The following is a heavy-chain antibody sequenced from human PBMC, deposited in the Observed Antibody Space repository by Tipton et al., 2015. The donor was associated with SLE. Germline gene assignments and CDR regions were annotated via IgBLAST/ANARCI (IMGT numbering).Heavy chain of an antibody. Sequence: SLRLSCAASGFTFNNYGMHWVRQAPGKGLEWVAVLSYDGSNKYYADSVKGRFTISRDSSKNTLYLQMNSLRAEDTAVYYCARDGLVPAAFAYYYDMDVWGQGTPVTVSS. J-gene: IGHJ6*02. D-gene: IGHD2-2*01. CDR1: GFTFNNYG. CDR3: ARDGLVPAAFAYYYDMDV. V-gene: IGHV3-30*19. CDR2: LSYDGSNK.